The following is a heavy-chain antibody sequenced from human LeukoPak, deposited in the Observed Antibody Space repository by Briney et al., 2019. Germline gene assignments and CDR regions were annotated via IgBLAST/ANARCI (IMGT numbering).Heavy chain of an antibody. V-gene: IGHV4-4*07. D-gene: IGHD2-2*01. CDR2: IYTSGST. Sequence: SETLSLTCTVSGGSISSYYWSWIRQPAGKRLEWIGRIYTSGSTNYNPSLKSRVTMSVDTSKNQFSLKLSSVTAADTAVYYCARDRPGYCSSTSCYAILYWGQGTLVTVSS. CDR3: ARDRPGYCSSTSCYAILY. CDR1: GGSISSYY. J-gene: IGHJ4*02.